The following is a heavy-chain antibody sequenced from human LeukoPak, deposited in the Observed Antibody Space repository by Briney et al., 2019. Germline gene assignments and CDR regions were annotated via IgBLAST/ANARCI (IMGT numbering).Heavy chain of an antibody. CDR2: IIPDGSGK. CDR3: ARAYSSSYDF. J-gene: IGHJ4*02. V-gene: IGHV3-7*04. Sequence: GGSLRLSCAASGFTFSTYWMTWVRQAPQKGLEWVANIIPDGSGKYYADSVQGRFTISRDNVRNSLYLQVDSLRVEDTGVYFCARAYSSSYDFWGQGALVIVSS. D-gene: IGHD4-11*01. CDR1: GFTFSTYW.